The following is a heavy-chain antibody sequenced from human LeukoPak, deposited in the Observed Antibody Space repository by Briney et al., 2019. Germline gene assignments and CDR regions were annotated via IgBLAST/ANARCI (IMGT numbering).Heavy chain of an antibody. V-gene: IGHV3-30*02. J-gene: IGHJ3*02. CDR2: IRYDGSNK. Sequence: GGSLRLSCAASGFTFSSYGMHWVRQAPGKGLEWVAFIRYDGSNKYHADSVKGRFTISRDNSKNTLSLQMNSLRAEDTAVYYCAKDRYYYGHDAFDIWGQGTMVTVSS. CDR3: AKDRYYYGHDAFDI. CDR1: GFTFSSYG. D-gene: IGHD3-10*01.